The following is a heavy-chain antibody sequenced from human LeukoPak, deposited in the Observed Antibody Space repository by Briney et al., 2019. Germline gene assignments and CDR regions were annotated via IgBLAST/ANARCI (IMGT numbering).Heavy chain of an antibody. CDR1: GFTFSSYG. CDR3: AKFKTLDGMDV. J-gene: IGHJ6*02. V-gene: IGHV3-30*18. CDR2: ISYDGSNK. Sequence: GGSLRLSCAASGFTFSSYGMHWVRQAPGKGLEWVAVISYDGSNKYYADSVKGRFTISRDNSKNKLYLQMNSLRAEDTAVYYCAKFKTLDGMDVWGQGTTVTVSS.